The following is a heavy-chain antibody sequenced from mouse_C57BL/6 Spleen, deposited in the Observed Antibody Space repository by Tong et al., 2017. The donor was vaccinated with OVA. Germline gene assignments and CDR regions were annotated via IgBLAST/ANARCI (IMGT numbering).Heavy chain of an antibody. CDR1: GFTFNTYA. CDR2: IRSKSSNYAT. Sequence: EVQLQESGGGLVQPKGSLKLSCAASGFTFNTYAMHWVRQAPGKGLEWVARIRSKSSNYATYYADSVKDKFTVSRDDSQSMLYMQMNNLKTEDTAMYYCVREGYCGSSADWFDYWGQGTLVTVSA. J-gene: IGHJ3*01. CDR3: VREGYCGSSADWFDY. D-gene: IGHD1-1*01. V-gene: IGHV10-3*01.